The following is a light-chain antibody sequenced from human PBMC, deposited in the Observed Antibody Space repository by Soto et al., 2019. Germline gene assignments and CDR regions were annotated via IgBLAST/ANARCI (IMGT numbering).Light chain of an antibody. CDR3: QQGYSSAIT. V-gene: IGKV1-39*01. Sequence: DIQMTQSPSSLSASVGDTVTITCRASQSIGKHLNWYQQKPGKAPKFLIYSVSSLQGGVPSRFSGSGSGTDFTLTINSLQPEEFATYYCQQGYSSAITFGQGTRLEI. J-gene: IGKJ5*01. CDR2: SVS. CDR1: QSIGKH.